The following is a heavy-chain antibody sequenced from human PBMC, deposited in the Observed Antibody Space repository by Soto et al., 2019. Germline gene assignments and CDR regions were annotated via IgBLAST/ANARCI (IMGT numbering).Heavy chain of an antibody. V-gene: IGHV3-53*02. CDR2: IYSGGST. D-gene: IGHD2-15*01. Sequence: EVQLVETGGGLIQPGGSLRLSCAASGFTVSSNYMSWVRQAPGKGLEWVSVIYSGGSTYYADSVKGRFTISRDNSQNTLYLQMNSLRAEDTAVYYCARVAATPIAFDIWGQGTMVTVSS. CDR1: GFTVSSNY. J-gene: IGHJ3*02. CDR3: ARVAATPIAFDI.